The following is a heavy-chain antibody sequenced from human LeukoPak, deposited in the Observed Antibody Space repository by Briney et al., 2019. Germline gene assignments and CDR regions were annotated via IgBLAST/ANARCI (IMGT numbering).Heavy chain of an antibody. D-gene: IGHD3-22*01. V-gene: IGHV4-61*02. CDR3: ARYTRYSSGYPPRVYYYMDV. CDR2: TYTSGST. J-gene: IGHJ6*03. CDR1: GGSISSGSYY. Sequence: SQTLSLTCTVSGGSISSGSYYWSWIRQSAGKGLEWIRRTYTSGSTNYNPSLKSRVTISVDTSKNQFSLKLSSVTAADTAVYYCARYTRYSSGYPPRVYYYMDVWGKGTTVTVSS.